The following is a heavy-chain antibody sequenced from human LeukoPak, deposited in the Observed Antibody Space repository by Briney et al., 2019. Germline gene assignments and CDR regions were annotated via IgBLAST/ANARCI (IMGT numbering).Heavy chain of an antibody. Sequence: GGSLRLSCAASGFTFSSYDMHWVRQATGKGLEWVSAICTAGDTYYPGSVKGRFTISRENAKNSLYLQMNSLRAGDTAVYYCARGGYDYSNHDAFDIWGQGTMVTVSS. J-gene: IGHJ3*02. CDR1: GFTFSSYD. D-gene: IGHD4-11*01. CDR2: ICTAGDT. CDR3: ARGGYDYSNHDAFDI. V-gene: IGHV3-13*01.